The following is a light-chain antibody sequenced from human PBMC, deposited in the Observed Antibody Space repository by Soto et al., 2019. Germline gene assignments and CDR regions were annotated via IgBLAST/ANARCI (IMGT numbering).Light chain of an antibody. Sequence: QSVLTQPPSASGTPGQRVTNSCSGSSSNIGSNTVNWYQQLPGTAPKLHIYSNNQRPSGVPDRFSVSKSGTSASLAISGLQSEDEADYYCAAWDDSRMGIVFGGETKLTVL. V-gene: IGLV1-44*01. CDR1: SSNIGSNT. CDR3: AAWDDSRMGIV. J-gene: IGLJ2*01. CDR2: SNN.